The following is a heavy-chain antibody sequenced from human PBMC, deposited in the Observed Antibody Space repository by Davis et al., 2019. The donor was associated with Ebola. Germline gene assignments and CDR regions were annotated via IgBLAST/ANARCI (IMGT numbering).Heavy chain of an antibody. CDR2: IYHSGST. CDR3: ARLGRLRWLREALHY. D-gene: IGHD4-23*01. J-gene: IGHJ4*02. Sequence: MPSETLSLTCAVYGGSFSGYYWSWIRQPPGKGLEWIGEIYHSGSTNYNPSLKSRVTISVDKSKNQFSLKLSSVTAADTAVYYCARLGRLRWLREALHYWGQGTLVTVSS. CDR1: GGSFSGYY. V-gene: IGHV4-34*01.